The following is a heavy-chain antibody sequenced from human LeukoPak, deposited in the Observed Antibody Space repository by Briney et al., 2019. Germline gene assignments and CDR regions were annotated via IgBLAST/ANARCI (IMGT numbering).Heavy chain of an antibody. Sequence: ASVKVSCKASGYTFPSYYIHWVRQAPGQGLEWMGTINPSGGSTTYAQKFQGRVTMTRGTSTSTVYMELIKLTSEDTAVYYCAREIGGHVFDIWGQGTMVTVSS. CDR1: GYTFPSYY. CDR3: AREIGGHVFDI. J-gene: IGHJ3*02. CDR2: INPSGGST. V-gene: IGHV1-46*01. D-gene: IGHD4-23*01.